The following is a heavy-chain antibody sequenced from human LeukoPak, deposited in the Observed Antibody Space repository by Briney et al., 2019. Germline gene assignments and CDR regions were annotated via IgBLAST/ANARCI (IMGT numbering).Heavy chain of an antibody. CDR2: ISYDGSNK. V-gene: IGHV3-30-3*01. Sequence: PGGSLRLSCAASGFTFSSYAMHWVRQAPGKGLEWVAIISYDGSNKYYADSVKGRFTISRDSSKNTLYLQMNSLRAEDTAVYYCARESGGIVVVVVAATLYLDYWGQGTLVTVSS. CDR3: ARESGGIVVVVVAATLYLDY. J-gene: IGHJ4*02. D-gene: IGHD2-15*01. CDR1: GFTFSSYA.